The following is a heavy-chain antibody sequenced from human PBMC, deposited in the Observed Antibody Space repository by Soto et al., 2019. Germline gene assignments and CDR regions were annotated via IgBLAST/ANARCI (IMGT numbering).Heavy chain of an antibody. Sequence: ASVKVSCKASGYTFTSYGISWVRQAPGQGLEWMGWISAYNGNTNYAQKLQGRVTMTTDTSTSTAYMELRSLRSEDTAVYYCARDFSGYFDWFLSDPTQSDIQYYYYYGMDVRGQGTTVTVSS. CDR2: ISAYNGNT. CDR3: ARDFSGYFDWFLSDPTQSDIQYYYYYGMDV. J-gene: IGHJ6*02. CDR1: GYTFTSYG. V-gene: IGHV1-18*01. D-gene: IGHD3-9*01.